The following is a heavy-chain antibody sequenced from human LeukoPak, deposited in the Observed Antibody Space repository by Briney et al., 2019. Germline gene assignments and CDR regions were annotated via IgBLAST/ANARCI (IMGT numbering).Heavy chain of an antibody. CDR2: IKQDGNEK. Sequence: GRSLSLSCAASGFTFSSHWLSWVRQAPGKGPEWVANIKQDGNEKYYVDSVKGRFTISRDNTKNSLYLQMNSLRAEDAAVYYCAELGITMIGGVWGKGTTVTISS. CDR1: GFTFSSHW. V-gene: IGHV3-7*01. J-gene: IGHJ6*04. CDR3: AELGITMIGGV. D-gene: IGHD3-10*02.